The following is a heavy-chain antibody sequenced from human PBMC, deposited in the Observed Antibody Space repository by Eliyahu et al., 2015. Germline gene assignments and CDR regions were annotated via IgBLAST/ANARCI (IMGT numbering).Heavy chain of an antibody. CDR3: ARGGTTLGFDY. D-gene: IGHD1-7*01. V-gene: IGHV1-3*01. Sequence: QVQLVQSGTEVKKPGASVKVSCKASGFIFTNYAIHWVRQAPGQRPEWMGWINAANGDTRYSQNFQDRVTITRDTSASTAYMDLSSLRSEDTAVYYCARGGTTLGFDYWGQGALVTVSS. CDR2: INAANGDT. CDR1: GFIFTNYA. J-gene: IGHJ4*02.